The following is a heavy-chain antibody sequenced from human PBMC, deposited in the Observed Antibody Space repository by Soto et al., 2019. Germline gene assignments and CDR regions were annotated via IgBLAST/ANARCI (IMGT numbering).Heavy chain of an antibody. Sequence: QVQVVQSGTEVKKPGASVKVSCRASGYTFTDYYVHWVRQAPGQGLEWMGWINPKSGGANYAQKFQGRVTMTRDTSIGTAYMELNRLTFDDTAVYYCARVGIAIFGVVDYWGQGTPVTVSS. J-gene: IGHJ4*02. V-gene: IGHV1-2*02. D-gene: IGHD3-3*01. CDR2: INPKSGGA. CDR1: GYTFTDYY. CDR3: ARVGIAIFGVVDY.